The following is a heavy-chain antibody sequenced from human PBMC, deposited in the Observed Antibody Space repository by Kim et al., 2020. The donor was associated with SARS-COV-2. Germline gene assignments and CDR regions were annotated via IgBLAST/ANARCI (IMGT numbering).Heavy chain of an antibody. CDR3: ARPGRMGNFDY. CDR2: T. V-gene: IGHV5-51*01. Sequence: TTYSPSFKGQVTISADKSISTAYLQWSSLKASDTAMYYCARPGRMGNFDYWGQGTLVTVSS. D-gene: IGHD3-16*01. J-gene: IGHJ4*02.